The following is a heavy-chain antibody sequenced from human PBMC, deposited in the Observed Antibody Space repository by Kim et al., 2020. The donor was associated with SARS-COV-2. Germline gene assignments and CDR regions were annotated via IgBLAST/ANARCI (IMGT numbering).Heavy chain of an antibody. CDR3: AANRYSSSWPHFDY. V-gene: IGHV3-43D*03. J-gene: IGHJ4*02. D-gene: IGHD6-13*01. Sequence: ADSVKGRFTISRDNSKNSLYLQMNSLGPEDTALYYCAANRYSSSWPHFDYWGQGTLVTVSS.